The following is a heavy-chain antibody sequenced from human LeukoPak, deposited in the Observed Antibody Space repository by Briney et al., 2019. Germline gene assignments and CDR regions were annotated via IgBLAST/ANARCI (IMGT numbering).Heavy chain of an antibody. CDR2: MNPNSGST. CDR3: ARAYSSSAYAADWFDP. CDR1: GYTFTTYD. J-gene: IGHJ5*02. V-gene: IGHV1-8*03. D-gene: IGHD6-13*01. Sequence: ASVKVSCKASGYTFTTYDVNWVRQAPGQGLEWMGWMNPNSGSTGYAQKFQGRATITRNTSISTSYMELSSLRSEDTAVYYCARAYSSSAYAADWFDPWGQGTLVTVSS.